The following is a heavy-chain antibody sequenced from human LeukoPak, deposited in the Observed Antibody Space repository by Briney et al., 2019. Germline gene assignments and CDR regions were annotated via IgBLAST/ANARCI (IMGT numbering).Heavy chain of an antibody. CDR3: ARIIVVTSTDYFDS. Sequence: SETLSLTCTVSGGSISGTLYYWGWIRQPPGKGLEWIGCIYYSRITYYNPSLQSRVTISVDATKSQFSLHLSSVTAADTALYYCARIIVVTSTDYFDSWGQGTLVTVSS. D-gene: IGHD2/OR15-2a*01. V-gene: IGHV4-39*01. CDR1: GGSISGTLYY. J-gene: IGHJ4*02. CDR2: IYYSRIT.